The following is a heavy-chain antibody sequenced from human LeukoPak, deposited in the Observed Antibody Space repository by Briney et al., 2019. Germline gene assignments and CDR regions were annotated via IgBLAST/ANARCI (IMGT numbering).Heavy chain of an antibody. Sequence: PGGSLRLSCAASGFTFSSYGMHWVRQAPGKGLEWVAVISYDGSNKYYADSVKGRFTISRDNSKNTLYLQMNSLRAEDTAVYYCARGAYSSGWYGPPDYWGQGTLVTVSS. J-gene: IGHJ4*02. CDR1: GFTFSSYG. V-gene: IGHV3-30*03. D-gene: IGHD6-19*01. CDR2: ISYDGSNK. CDR3: ARGAYSSGWYGPPDY.